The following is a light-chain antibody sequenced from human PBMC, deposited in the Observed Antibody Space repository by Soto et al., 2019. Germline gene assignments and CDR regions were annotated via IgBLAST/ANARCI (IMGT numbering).Light chain of an antibody. CDR3: QQSYTTSIT. Sequence: DIQMTQSPSSLSASVGDRVTITCRASQSIRTYLSWYQHKPGKAPKLLIYSASSLQSGVPSRFSGSGSGTDFTLTISSLQPADFATYFCQQSYTTSITFGQGTRLESK. V-gene: IGKV1-39*01. CDR1: QSIRTY. J-gene: IGKJ5*01. CDR2: SAS.